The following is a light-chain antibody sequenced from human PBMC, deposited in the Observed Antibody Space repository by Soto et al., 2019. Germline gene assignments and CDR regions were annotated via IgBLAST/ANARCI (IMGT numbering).Light chain of an antibody. Sequence: DIQMTQSPSTRSASVGDRVTITCRASQSISSYLNWYQQKPGKAPKLLIYAASSLQSGVPSRFSGSGSGTDFTLTISSLQPEDFATYYCQQSYSTLLTFGGGTKVDI. J-gene: IGKJ4*01. CDR2: AAS. V-gene: IGKV1-39*01. CDR3: QQSYSTLLT. CDR1: QSISSY.